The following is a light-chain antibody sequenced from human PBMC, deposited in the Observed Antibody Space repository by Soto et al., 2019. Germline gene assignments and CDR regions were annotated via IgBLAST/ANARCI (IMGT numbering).Light chain of an antibody. Sequence: NVLTQSPGHLSLYPGETATLSCMASQTVTNSFFAWYQQKPGQPPRLLIHGISSRATGIPDRFSGSWSGTDFHLTISRLEPDDFMVYYCQQDSTLPHTVGRGTKLEV. J-gene: IGKJ2*01. CDR3: QQDSTLPHT. V-gene: IGKV3-20*01. CDR1: QTVTNSF. CDR2: GIS.